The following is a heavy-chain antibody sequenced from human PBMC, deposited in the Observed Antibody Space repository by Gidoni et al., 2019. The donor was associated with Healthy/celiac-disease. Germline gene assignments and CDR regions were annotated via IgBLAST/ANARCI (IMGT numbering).Heavy chain of an antibody. CDR1: GSTFDDNA. CDR2: ISGNSGSI. CDR3: AKSQAAAVRNYFDY. D-gene: IGHD6-13*01. J-gene: IGHJ4*02. V-gene: IGHV3-9*01. Sequence: EVQLVVSGGGLVQPGRSLRLSCAASGSTFDDNAMPWVRHAPGTGLEWVSGISGNSGSIGYADSVKGRFTISRDNAKNSLYLQMNSLRAEDTALYYCAKSQAAAVRNYFDYWGQGTLVTVSS.